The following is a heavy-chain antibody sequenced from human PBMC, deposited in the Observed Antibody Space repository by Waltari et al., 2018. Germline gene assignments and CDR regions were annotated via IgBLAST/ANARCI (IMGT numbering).Heavy chain of an antibody. D-gene: IGHD3-22*01. V-gene: IGHV3-30-3*01. J-gene: IGHJ4*02. CDR2: ISYDGSNK. Sequence: QVQLVESGGGVVQPGRSLRLSCAASGFTFSSYAMHWVRPAPGKGLEWVAVISYDGSNKYYADSVKGRFTISRDNSKNTLYLQMNSLRAEDTAVYYCAREKSYYYDSSGLDYWGQGTLVTVSS. CDR3: AREKSYYYDSSGLDY. CDR1: GFTFSSYA.